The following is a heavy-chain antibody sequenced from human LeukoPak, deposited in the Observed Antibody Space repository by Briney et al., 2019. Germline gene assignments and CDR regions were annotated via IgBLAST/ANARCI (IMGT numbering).Heavy chain of an antibody. CDR2: ISSSSSYI. CDR1: GFTFSNYS. V-gene: IGHV3-21*01. CDR3: ESGRGIAFVADY. Sequence: AGGSLRLSCAASGFTFSNYSMNWVRQAPGKGLEWVSSISSSSSYIYYADSVKGRFTISRDNAKNSLYLQMNSLRAEYTAVYYCESGRGIAFVADYWGQGTLVTVS. D-gene: IGHD6-13*01. J-gene: IGHJ4*02.